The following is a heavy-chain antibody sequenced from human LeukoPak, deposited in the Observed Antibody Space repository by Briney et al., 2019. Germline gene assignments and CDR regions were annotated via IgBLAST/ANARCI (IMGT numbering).Heavy chain of an antibody. Sequence: GASVKVSCKASGGTFSSYAISWVRQAPGQGLEWMGGIIPIFGTANYAQKFQGRVTITADESTSTAYMELRSLRSDDTAVYYCARAGLEDNFDYWGQGTLVTVSS. V-gene: IGHV1-69*01. CDR1: GGTFSSYA. CDR2: IIPIFGTA. J-gene: IGHJ4*02. CDR3: ARAGLEDNFDY. D-gene: IGHD2-15*01.